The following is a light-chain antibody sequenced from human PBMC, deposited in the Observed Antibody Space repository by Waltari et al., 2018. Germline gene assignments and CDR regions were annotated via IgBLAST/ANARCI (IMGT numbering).Light chain of an antibody. CDR2: QVS. Sequence: DVVMTQSPLSLPVTPGQPASISCRSSQSLVHSDGKTYLNWLHQKPGQPPRRLIYQVSNRDSGVPDRFSGSGAGTDFTLKISRVEADDVGVYYCVQATHWPYSFGQGNRVEIK. CDR1: QSLVHSDGKTY. CDR3: VQATHWPYS. V-gene: IGKV2-30*02. J-gene: IGKJ2*03.